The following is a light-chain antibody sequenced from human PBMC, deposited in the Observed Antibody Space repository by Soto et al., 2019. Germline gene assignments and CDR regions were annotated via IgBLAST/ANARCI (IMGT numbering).Light chain of an antibody. Sequence: ETVLTQSPATLSLSPGERATLSCRASENVNTYLAWFQQKPGQAPRLLIYDSSHRATGTPDRFSGSGSGTAFPSTFRGVGPKDFEIFYVHKAGGLPSPFGGG. V-gene: IGKV3-11*01. CDR3: HKAGGLPSP. J-gene: IGKJ4*01. CDR1: ENVNTY. CDR2: DSS.